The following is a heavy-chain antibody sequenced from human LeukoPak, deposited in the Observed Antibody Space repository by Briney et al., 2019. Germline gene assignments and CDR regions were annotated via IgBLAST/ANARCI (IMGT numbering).Heavy chain of an antibody. V-gene: IGHV4-59*01. CDR3: ASAYCSGGSCYSDY. CDR1: GGSISSFY. Sequence: SETLSLTCTVSGGSISSFYWSWIRQPPGKGLEWIGYIYYTGSTNSNPSLKSRVTISVDTSMNQFSLKLSSVTAADTAVYYCASAYCSGGSCYSDYWGQGTLVTVSS. J-gene: IGHJ4*02. D-gene: IGHD2-15*01. CDR2: IYYTGST.